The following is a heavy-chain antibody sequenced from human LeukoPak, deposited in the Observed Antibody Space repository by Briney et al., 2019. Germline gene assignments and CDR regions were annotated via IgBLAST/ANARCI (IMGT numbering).Heavy chain of an antibody. CDR1: GFTFSSHS. D-gene: IGHD2-21*02. J-gene: IGHJ4*02. CDR3: ARDVEAYCGGDCYSDY. Sequence: GGSLRLSCAASGFTFSSHSMNWVRQAPGKGLEWVANIKQDGSEKYYVDSVKGRFTISRDNAKNSLYLQMNSLRAEDTAVYYCARDVEAYCGGDCYSDYWGQGTLVTVSS. V-gene: IGHV3-7*01. CDR2: IKQDGSEK.